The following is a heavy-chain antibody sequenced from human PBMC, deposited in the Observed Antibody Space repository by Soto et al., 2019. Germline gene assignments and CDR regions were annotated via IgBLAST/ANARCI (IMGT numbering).Heavy chain of an antibody. CDR2: IYYCGNT. V-gene: IGHV4-31*03. J-gene: IGHJ6*02. Sequence: SQTLSLTCTVSGGSIRSGGYYWNWVRQHPRRGLEWIGYIYYCGNTYYNPSLKSRLTISVATSMNQFSLNLSSVAVADTAVYYCARDRLMATAGTARLNFDLNVSGQEATVAVSS. CDR1: GGSIRSGGYY. D-gene: IGHD5-18*01. CDR3: ARDRLMATAGTARLNFDLNV.